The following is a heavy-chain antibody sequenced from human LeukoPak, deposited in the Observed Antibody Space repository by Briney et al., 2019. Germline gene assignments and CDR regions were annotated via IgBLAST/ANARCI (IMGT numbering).Heavy chain of an antibody. J-gene: IGHJ6*02. D-gene: IGHD3-22*01. V-gene: IGHV4-4*07. CDR3: ARGDIYDSSGYGHYYYGMDV. Sequence: AETLSLTCTVSGGSISNHYWSWIRQPAGKGLEWIGRIYTSGNTNYNPSLESRVTMSVDTSKNQFSLKLSSVTAADTAVYYCARGDIYDSSGYGHYYYGMDVWGQGTTVTVSS. CDR2: IYTSGNT. CDR1: GGSISNHY.